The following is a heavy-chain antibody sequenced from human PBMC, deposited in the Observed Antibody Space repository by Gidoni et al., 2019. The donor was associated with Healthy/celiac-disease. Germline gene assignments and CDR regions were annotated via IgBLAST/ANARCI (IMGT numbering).Heavy chain of an antibody. Sequence: QVQLQESGPGLVKPSETLSLTCTVSGGSISSYYWSWIRQPPGKGLEWIGYIYYSGSTNYNPSLKSRVTISVDTSKNQFSLKLSSVTAADTAVYYCARGAPSQHWGQGTLVTVSS. J-gene: IGHJ1*01. CDR1: GGSISSYY. V-gene: IGHV4-59*01. CDR3: ARGAPSQH. CDR2: IYYSGST. D-gene: IGHD1-26*01.